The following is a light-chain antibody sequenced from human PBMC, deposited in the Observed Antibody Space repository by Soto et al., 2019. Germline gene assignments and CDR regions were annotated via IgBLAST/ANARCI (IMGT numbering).Light chain of an antibody. CDR2: EVS. CDR3: SSYAGSNNPYV. Sequence: QSVLTQPPSASGSPGQSVSISCTGTSSDVGGYNYVSWYQQHPGKAPKLLIYEVSKRPSGVPDRFSGSKSGNTASLTVSGLQAEDEADYYCSSYAGSNNPYVFCTGTKLTVL. V-gene: IGLV2-8*01. CDR1: SSDVGGYNY. J-gene: IGLJ1*01.